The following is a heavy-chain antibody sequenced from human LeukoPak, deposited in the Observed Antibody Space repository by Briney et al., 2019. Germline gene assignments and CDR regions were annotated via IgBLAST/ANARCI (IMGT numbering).Heavy chain of an antibody. CDR3: ARDRGYTQDY. J-gene: IGHJ4*02. V-gene: IGHV3-74*01. D-gene: IGHD5-12*01. CDR1: GFTFSSYW. CDR2: IKSDGSST. Sequence: GGSLRLSCAASGFTFSSYWMHWGRQAPGKGLVWVSHIKSDGSSTSYADSVKGRFTISRDNAKNTLYLQMNSLRAEDTAVYYCARDRGYTQDYWGQGTLVTVSS.